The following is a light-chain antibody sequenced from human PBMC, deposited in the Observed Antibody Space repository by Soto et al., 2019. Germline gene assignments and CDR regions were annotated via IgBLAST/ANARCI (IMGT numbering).Light chain of an antibody. CDR3: QQYENYWT. CDR2: DAS. J-gene: IGKJ1*01. V-gene: IGKV1-27*01. Sequence: DIQLTQSPSFLSASVGDRVTITCRASRGIAHYLAWYQQKPGRVPKLLIYDASTLESGVPSRFSGSGSGTEFTLTISNLQPDDFATYYCQQYENYWTFGQGTKVDI. CDR1: RGIAHY.